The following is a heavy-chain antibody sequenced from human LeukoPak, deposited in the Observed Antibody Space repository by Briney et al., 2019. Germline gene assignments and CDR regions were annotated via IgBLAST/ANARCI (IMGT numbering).Heavy chain of an antibody. CDR1: GFTFSSYA. CDR3: AKSTGYYDSSGYVKAGVGSDPFDY. Sequence: GGSLRLSCAASGFTFSSYAMHWVRQAPGKGLEWVAVISYDGSNKYYADSVKGRFTISRDNSKNTLYLQMNSLRAEDTAVYYCAKSTGYYDSSGYVKAGVGSDPFDYWGQGTLVTVSS. J-gene: IGHJ4*02. D-gene: IGHD3-22*01. V-gene: IGHV3-30-3*02. CDR2: ISYDGSNK.